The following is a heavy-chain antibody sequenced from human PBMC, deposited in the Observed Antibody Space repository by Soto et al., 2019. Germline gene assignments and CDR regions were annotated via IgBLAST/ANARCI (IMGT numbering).Heavy chain of an antibody. V-gene: IGHV1-18*04. D-gene: IGHD6-19*01. J-gene: IGHJ6*02. CDR1: GYNFTNYR. CDR2: ISSYTGNTYYQHTANT. Sequence: ASVKVSCKASGYNFTNYRIHWVRQAPGQGLEWMGWISSYTGNTYYQHTANTEYAQKFQGRVSLTTDTFTTTAYMELRGLRSDDTAVYYCARKALAVVDLSSYCTDVWGPGTSGTGSS. CDR3: ARKALAVVDLSSYCTDV.